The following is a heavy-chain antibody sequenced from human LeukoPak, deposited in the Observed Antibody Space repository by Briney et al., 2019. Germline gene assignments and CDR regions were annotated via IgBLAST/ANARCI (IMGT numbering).Heavy chain of an antibody. D-gene: IGHD2-15*01. CDR3: ARCGTYGTNWFDP. CDR2: IYYSGST. V-gene: IGHV4-59*08. Sequence: SETLSLTCTVSGGSISGYSWSWVRQPPGKGLEWIGYIYYSGSTDYNPSLKSRVTISVDTSKSQFSLKLSSMAAAYTAIYYCARCGTYGTNWFDPWGQGTLVTVSS. CDR1: GGSISGYS. J-gene: IGHJ5*02.